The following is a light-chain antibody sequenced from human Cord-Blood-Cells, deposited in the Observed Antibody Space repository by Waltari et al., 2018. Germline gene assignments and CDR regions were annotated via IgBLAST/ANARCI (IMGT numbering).Light chain of an antibody. CDR3: QQYYSYPPLT. V-gene: IGKV1-8*01. J-gene: IGKJ4*01. CDR2: AAS. CDR1: QGISSY. Sequence: AIRITQSPSSLSASTGDRVTITCRASQGISSYLAWYHQKPGNTPKLLIYAASTLQSGVPSRFSGSGSGTDFTLTISCLQSEDFATYYCQQYYSYPPLTFGGGTKVEIK.